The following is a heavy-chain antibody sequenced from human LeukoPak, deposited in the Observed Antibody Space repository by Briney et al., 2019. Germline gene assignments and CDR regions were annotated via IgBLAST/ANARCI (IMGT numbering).Heavy chain of an antibody. Sequence: HPGRSLRLSCAAPGFTFSSYAMHWVRQAPGKGLEWVAVISYDGSNKYYADSVKGRFTISRDNSKNTLYLQMNSLRAEDTAVYYCARDLDLVSEIGTLDYWGQGTLVTVSS. J-gene: IGHJ4*02. CDR1: GFTFSSYA. D-gene: IGHD5/OR15-5a*01. V-gene: IGHV3-30*04. CDR3: ARDLDLVSEIGTLDY. CDR2: ISYDGSNK.